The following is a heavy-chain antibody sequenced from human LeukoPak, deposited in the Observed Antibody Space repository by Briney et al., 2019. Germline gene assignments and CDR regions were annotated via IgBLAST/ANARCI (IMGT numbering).Heavy chain of an antibody. V-gene: IGHV3-48*03. CDR3: ARDNYSGSRYFDH. CDR2: ISSSGRTM. D-gene: IGHD1-26*01. CDR1: GFTFSSYE. J-gene: IGHJ4*02. Sequence: GGSLRLSCAASGFTFSSYEMNWVRQAPGKGLEWVSYISSSGRTMYYADSVKGRFTVSRDNAKNSLYLQMNSLRAEDTAIYYCARDNYSGSRYFDHWGQGTLVTVSS.